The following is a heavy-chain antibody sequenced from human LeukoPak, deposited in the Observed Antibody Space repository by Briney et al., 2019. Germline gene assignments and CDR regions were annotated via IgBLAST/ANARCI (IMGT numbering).Heavy chain of an antibody. CDR2: ISAYNGNT. CDR1: GYTFTSYG. V-gene: IGHV1-18*01. J-gene: IGHJ6*03. Sequence: GASVKVSCKASGYTFTSYGISWVRLAPGQGLEWMGWISAYNGNTNYAQTLQGRVTMTTDTSTSTAYMELSSLRSEDTAVYYCAREYGDYSRPFYYYYMDVWGKGTTVTISS. CDR3: AREYGDYSRPFYYYYMDV. D-gene: IGHD4-17*01.